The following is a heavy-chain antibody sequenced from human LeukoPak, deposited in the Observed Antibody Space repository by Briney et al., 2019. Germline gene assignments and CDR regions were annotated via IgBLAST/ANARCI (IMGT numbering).Heavy chain of an antibody. Sequence: GGSLRLSYAASGFTFSSYAMHWVRQAPGKGLEWVAVIYSGGSTYYADSVKGIFTISRDNSKNTLYLQMNSLRAEDTAVYYCAREGYCSGGSCYSARGAFDIWGQGTMVTVSS. J-gene: IGHJ3*02. D-gene: IGHD2-15*01. V-gene: IGHV3-66*01. CDR2: IYSGGST. CDR3: AREGYCSGGSCYSARGAFDI. CDR1: GFTFSSYA.